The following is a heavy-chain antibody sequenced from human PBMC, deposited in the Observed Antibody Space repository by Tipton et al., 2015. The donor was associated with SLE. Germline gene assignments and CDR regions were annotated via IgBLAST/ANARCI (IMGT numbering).Heavy chain of an antibody. J-gene: IGHJ4*02. CDR3: ARLSPLAGWYYFDY. V-gene: IGHV4-59*07. Sequence: TLSLTCTVSGGSISGYYWSWIRQSPGEGLEWIGYVYSSGSTHYNPSLKSRVTISVDASKNQFSLRLTSVTAADTAVYYCARLSPLAGWYYFDYWGQGTLVTVSS. CDR2: VYSSGST. CDR1: GGSISGYY. D-gene: IGHD3-9*01.